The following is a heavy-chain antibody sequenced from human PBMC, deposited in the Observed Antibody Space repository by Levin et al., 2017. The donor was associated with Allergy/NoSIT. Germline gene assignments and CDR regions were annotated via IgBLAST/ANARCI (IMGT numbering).Heavy chain of an antibody. V-gene: IGHV3-33*01. CDR3: ARDIYDVLTGYWGWFDP. J-gene: IGHJ5*02. Sequence: SCAASGFTFSSHGMHWVRQAPGKGLEWVAVIWFDGSNENYADSVKGRFTISRDNSKNTLYLQMNSLRAADTAVYYCARDIYDVLTGYWGWFDPWGQGTLVTVSS. CDR1: GFTFSSHG. CDR2: IWFDGSNE. D-gene: IGHD3-9*01.